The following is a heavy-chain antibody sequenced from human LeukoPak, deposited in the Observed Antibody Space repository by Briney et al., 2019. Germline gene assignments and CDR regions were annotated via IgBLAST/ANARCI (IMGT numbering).Heavy chain of an antibody. Sequence: AGGSLRLSCAASGFTFSSYSMSWVRQAPGKGLEWVSSISSSSSYIYYADSVKGRFTISRDNAKNSLYLQMNSLRAEDTAVYYCARPDGYNHDYWGQGTLVTVSS. CDR2: ISSSSSYI. CDR3: ARPDGYNHDY. V-gene: IGHV3-21*01. CDR1: GFTFSSYS. J-gene: IGHJ4*02. D-gene: IGHD5-24*01.